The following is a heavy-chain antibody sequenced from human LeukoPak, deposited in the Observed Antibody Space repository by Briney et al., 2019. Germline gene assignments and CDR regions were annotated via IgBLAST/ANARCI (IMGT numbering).Heavy chain of an antibody. CDR3: SRVRYDDYVSGQYNFDY. Sequence: SVQVSCKASGGTFSSYAIRWVRQAPGHGLEWMGTIFPILGIANYAQKFQGRVTITADKSTSTAYMELSSQRSEDTAVYYCSRVRYDDYVSGQYNFDYWGQGTLVTVSS. V-gene: IGHV1-69*04. CDR2: IFPILGIA. D-gene: IGHD3-16*01. CDR1: GGTFSSYA. J-gene: IGHJ4*02.